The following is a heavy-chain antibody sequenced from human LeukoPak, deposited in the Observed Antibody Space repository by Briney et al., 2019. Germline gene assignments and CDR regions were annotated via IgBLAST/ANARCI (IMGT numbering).Heavy chain of an antibody. CDR3: ATATLVDAFDI. Sequence: GPSVKVSCKASGGTFSSYAISWVRQAPGQGLEWMGGIIPIFGTANYAQRFQGRVTITADESTSTAYMELSSLRSEDTAVYYCATATLVDAFDIWGQGTMVTVSS. CDR1: GGTFSSYA. CDR2: IIPIFGTA. J-gene: IGHJ3*02. D-gene: IGHD6-6*01. V-gene: IGHV1-69*01.